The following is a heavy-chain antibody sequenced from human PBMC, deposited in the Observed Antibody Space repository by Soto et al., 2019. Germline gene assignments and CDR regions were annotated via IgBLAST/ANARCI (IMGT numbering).Heavy chain of an antibody. D-gene: IGHD2-21*02. Sequence: ASVKVSCKASGGTFSSYAISWVRQAPGQGLEWMGGIIPIFGTANYAQKFQGRGTITADESTSTAYMELSSLRSEDTAVYYCARDNYGGNSTYYFDYWGQGTLVTVSS. CDR1: GGTFSSYA. CDR2: IIPIFGTA. CDR3: ARDNYGGNSTYYFDY. V-gene: IGHV1-69*13. J-gene: IGHJ4*02.